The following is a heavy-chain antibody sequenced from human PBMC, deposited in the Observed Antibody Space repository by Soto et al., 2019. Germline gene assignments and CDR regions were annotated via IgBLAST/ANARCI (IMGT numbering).Heavy chain of an antibody. Sequence: QVQVVESGGGVVQPGRSLRLSCAASGFAFSNFGMHWVRQVPGKGLEWVAVIWHNGKNKDYADYAKGRFTISRDNSKNILYLEMNSLRGEDTAVYYCARDPGQDEAMDYWGQGTLVTVSS. CDR2: IWHNGKNK. CDR1: GFAFSNFG. J-gene: IGHJ4*02. CDR3: ARDPGQDEAMDY. V-gene: IGHV3-33*01.